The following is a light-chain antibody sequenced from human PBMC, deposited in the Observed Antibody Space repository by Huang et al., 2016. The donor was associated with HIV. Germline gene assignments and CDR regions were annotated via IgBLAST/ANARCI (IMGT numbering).Light chain of an antibody. Sequence: DIQMTQSPSSLSASVGDSVTITCRASQNINTYLNWYQKKPGIAPKVLIYTASVLQSGVPSRVSGSGSGTLFTLIINNLQREDVATYYCQQSYNGRTFGQGTKVEIK. V-gene: IGKV1-39*01. CDR1: QNINTY. CDR2: TAS. CDR3: QQSYNGRT. J-gene: IGKJ1*01.